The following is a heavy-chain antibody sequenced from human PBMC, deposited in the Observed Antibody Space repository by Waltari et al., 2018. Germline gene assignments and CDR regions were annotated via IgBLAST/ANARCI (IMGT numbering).Heavy chain of an antibody. CDR2: LYYSGST. Sequence: QVQLQESGPGLVKPSETLSLICTVSGGSMTNYYWGWVRQPPGRGLEWIGDLYYSGSTYSAGSTAYNPSLKSRFTISINTPRDQFSLELRSVTAADTAVYYCARRDSFTDFWGQGTLIIVSS. CDR1: GGSMTNYY. V-gene: IGHV4-59*08. J-gene: IGHJ4*02. CDR3: ARRDSFTDF. D-gene: IGHD2-21*01.